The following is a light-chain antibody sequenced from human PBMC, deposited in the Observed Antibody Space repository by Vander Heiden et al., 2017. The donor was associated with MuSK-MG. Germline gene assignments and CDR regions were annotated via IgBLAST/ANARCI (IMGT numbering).Light chain of an antibody. CDR3: MQTVHLPIT. CDR2: EVS. V-gene: IGKV2-29*03. CDR1: QSLLHSDGKTY. Sequence: DVALTPTPLSLSVTPGQPASISCKSTQSLLHSDGKTYLSWYLQKPGQSPQLLIYEVSTRFSGVPARFSGSGSGTDFTLKISRVEAEDVGVFYCMQTVHLPITFGGGTKVEIK. J-gene: IGKJ4*01.